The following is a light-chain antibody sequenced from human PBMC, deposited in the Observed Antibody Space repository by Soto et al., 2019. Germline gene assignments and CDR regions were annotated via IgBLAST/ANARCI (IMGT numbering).Light chain of an antibody. CDR2: DAS. CDR3: QQRAGWPPT. J-gene: IGKJ4*01. CDR1: QSISRS. V-gene: IGKV3-11*01. Sequence: EIVLTQSPAILSVSPGERATLSCRASQSISRSLAWYQQKPGQAPRLLISDASNRANGIPARFTGSGSGTDFTPTISSLEPEDFAVYFCQQRAGWPPTLGGGTKVDIK.